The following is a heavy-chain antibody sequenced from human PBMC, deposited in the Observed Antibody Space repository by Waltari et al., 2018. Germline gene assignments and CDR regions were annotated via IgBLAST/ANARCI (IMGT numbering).Heavy chain of an antibody. Sequence: EVQLVESGGGLVQPGRSLRLSCAASGFTFDDYAMHWVRQAPGKGLEWVSGISWNSGSIGYADSVKGRFTISRDNAKNSLYLQMNSLRAEDTALYYCARRYYYGSGSPPRDYGMDVWGQGTTVTVSS. CDR1: GFTFDDYA. CDR2: ISWNSGSI. J-gene: IGHJ6*02. V-gene: IGHV3-9*01. D-gene: IGHD3-10*01. CDR3: ARRYYYGSGSPPRDYGMDV.